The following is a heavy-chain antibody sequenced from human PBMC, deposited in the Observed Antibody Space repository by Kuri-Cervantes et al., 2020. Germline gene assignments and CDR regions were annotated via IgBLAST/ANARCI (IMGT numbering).Heavy chain of an antibody. J-gene: IGHJ4*02. V-gene: IGHV4-34*01. D-gene: IGHD6-19*01. CDR2: INHSGST. CDR1: GGSFSGYY. CDR3: AIRVAGTFDY. Sequence: ESLKISCAVYGGSFSGYYWSWIRQPPGKGLEWIGEINHSGSTNYNPSLKSRVTISVDTSKNQFSLKLSSVTAADTAVYYCAIRVAGTFDYWGQGTLVTVSS.